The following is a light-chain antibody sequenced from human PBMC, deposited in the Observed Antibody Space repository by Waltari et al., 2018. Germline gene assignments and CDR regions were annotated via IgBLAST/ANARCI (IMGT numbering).Light chain of an antibody. Sequence: DIQMTQSPSILSASVGDRVTITCRASQSIRTWLAWYQQKPGKAPKLLLYSTSNLETWVPSRFSGSGSGTEFSLTISSLQPDDFATYYCQQDNTYSTYTFGQGTKLEIK. CDR2: STS. CDR3: QQDNTYSTYT. V-gene: IGKV1-5*03. J-gene: IGKJ2*01. CDR1: QSIRTW.